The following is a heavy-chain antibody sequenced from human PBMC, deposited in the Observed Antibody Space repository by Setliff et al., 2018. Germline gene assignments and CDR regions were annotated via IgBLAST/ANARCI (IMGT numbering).Heavy chain of an antibody. CDR3: ARDRTAYTYGLDV. V-gene: IGHV4-61*01. J-gene: IGHJ6*02. CDR1: GVTIGGNNYYY. CDR2: IYHNGNT. D-gene: IGHD3-16*01. Sequence: SETLSLTCSLSGVTIGGNNYYYWAWIRQPPGKGLEWIGYIYHNGNTNFNPSLKSRVNMSVDTSNNQFVLNLKAVTAADTAVYYCARDRTAYTYGLDVWGQGTTVT.